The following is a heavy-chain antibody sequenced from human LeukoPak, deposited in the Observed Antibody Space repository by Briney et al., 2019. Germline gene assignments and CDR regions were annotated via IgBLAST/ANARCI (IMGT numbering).Heavy chain of an antibody. CDR1: GFTFSSYA. V-gene: IGHV3-30-3*01. CDR2: ISYDGSNK. Sequence: PGRSLRLSCAASGFTFSSYAMHWVRQAPGKGLEWVAVISYDGSNKYYADSVKGRFTISRDNSENTLYLQMNSLRAEDTAVYYCARSDYWGQGTLVTVSS. CDR3: ARSDY. J-gene: IGHJ4*02.